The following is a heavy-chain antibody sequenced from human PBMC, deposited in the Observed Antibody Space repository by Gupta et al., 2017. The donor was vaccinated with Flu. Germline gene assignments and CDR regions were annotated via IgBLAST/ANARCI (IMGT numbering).Heavy chain of an antibody. J-gene: IGHJ5*01. V-gene: IGHV3-23*01. CDR3: AKGSGDRGPNRFVS. CDR1: GFTLSSYV. CDR2: ISGGGDST. Sequence: EVQLLESGGGLVQPGGSLRLSCAASGFTLSSYVMNWVRQAPGKGLEWVSAISGGGDSTYYADAVKGRFTISRDNSKNTLDLQMNGLREEDTAVYYCAKGSGDRGPNRFVSWGQGALVTVSS. D-gene: IGHD3-10*01.